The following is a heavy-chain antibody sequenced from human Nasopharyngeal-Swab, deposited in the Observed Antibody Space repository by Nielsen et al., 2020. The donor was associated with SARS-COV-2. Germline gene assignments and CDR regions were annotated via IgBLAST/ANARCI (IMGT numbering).Heavy chain of an antibody. CDR2: IFPLYGSV. CDR1: GGTLTTYS. V-gene: IGHV1-69*13. J-gene: IGHJ4*02. CDR3: ARGIEYSSSSWFEY. Sequence: SVKVSCKTSGGTLTTYSIAWVRQAPGQGLEWMGRIFPLYGSVDYAQRFQGRVTITADESTNAAHMELSSLRSEDTAMYYCARGIEYSSSSWFEYWGQGTLVTVSS. D-gene: IGHD6-6*01.